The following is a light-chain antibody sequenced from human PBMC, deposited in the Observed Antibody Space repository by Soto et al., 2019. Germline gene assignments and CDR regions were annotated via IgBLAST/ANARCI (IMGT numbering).Light chain of an antibody. V-gene: IGKV1-8*01. CDR2: AAS. CDR1: QGISSY. J-gene: IGKJ3*01. CDR3: QQYYSYPLT. Sequence: AIRMTQSPASLSASTGDRVTITCRASQGISSYLAWHQQKPGKAPKLLIYAASTLQSGVPSRFSGSGSGTDFTLTNICLHSEAFATHYCQQYYSYPLTFGPGTKVDIK.